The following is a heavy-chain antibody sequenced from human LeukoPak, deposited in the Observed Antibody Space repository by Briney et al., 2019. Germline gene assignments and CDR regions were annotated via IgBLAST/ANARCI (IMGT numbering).Heavy chain of an antibody. V-gene: IGHV4-59*12. Sequence: PSETLSLTCTVSGGSISSYYWSWIRQPPGKGLEWIGYIHYSGSTNYNPSLKSRVTISVDTSKNQFSLKLSSVTAADTAVYYCARVPAAARWFDPWGQGTLVTVSS. J-gene: IGHJ5*02. CDR1: GGSISSYY. CDR2: IHYSGST. CDR3: ARVPAAARWFDP. D-gene: IGHD2-2*01.